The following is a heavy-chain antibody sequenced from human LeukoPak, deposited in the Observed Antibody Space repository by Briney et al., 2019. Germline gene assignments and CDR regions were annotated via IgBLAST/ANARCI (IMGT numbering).Heavy chain of an antibody. J-gene: IGHJ4*02. CDR3: ASYGSGSYYMGFDY. V-gene: IGHV4-34*01. CDR2: INHSGST. D-gene: IGHD3-10*01. Sequence: SETLSLTCAVYGGSFSGYYWSWIRQPPGKGLEWIGEINHSGSTNYNPSLKSRVTISVDTSKNQFSLKLSSVTAAGTAVYYCASYGSGSYYMGFDYWGQGTLVTVSS. CDR1: GGSFSGYY.